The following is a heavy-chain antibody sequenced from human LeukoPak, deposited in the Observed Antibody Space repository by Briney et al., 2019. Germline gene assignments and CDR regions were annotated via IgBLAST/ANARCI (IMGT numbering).Heavy chain of an antibody. CDR3: ARTHCSGGSCYGFYYYFDY. Sequence: SETLSLTCTVSGGSISSGDYYWSWIRQPPGKGLEWIGYIYYSGSTYYNPSLKSRVTISVDTSKNQFSLKLSSVTAADTAVYYCARTHCSGGSCYGFYYYFDYWGQGTLVTVSS. CDR2: IYYSGST. CDR1: GGSISSGDYY. D-gene: IGHD2-15*01. J-gene: IGHJ4*02. V-gene: IGHV4-30-4*01.